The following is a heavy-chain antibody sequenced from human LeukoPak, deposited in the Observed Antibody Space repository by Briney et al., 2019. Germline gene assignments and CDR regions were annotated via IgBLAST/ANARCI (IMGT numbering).Heavy chain of an antibody. CDR1: GYTFTGYY. CDR2: ISAYNGNT. Sequence: GASVKVSCKASGYTFTGYYMHWVRQAPGQGLEWMGWISAYNGNTNYAQKLQGRVTMTRDTSISTAYMELSRLRSDDTAVYYCARSLAAAGSGYYYMDVWGKGTTVTVSS. D-gene: IGHD6-13*01. CDR3: ARSLAAAGSGYYYMDV. J-gene: IGHJ6*03. V-gene: IGHV1-2*02.